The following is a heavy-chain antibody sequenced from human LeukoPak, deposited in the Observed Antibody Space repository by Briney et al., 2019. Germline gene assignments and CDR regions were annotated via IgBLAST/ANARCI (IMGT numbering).Heavy chain of an antibody. V-gene: IGHV5-51*01. CDR1: GYNFTNYW. D-gene: IGHD3-22*01. CDR2: IWPGDSDT. J-gene: IGHJ3*02. CDR3: ARPNITYYYDSSGYDAFDI. Sequence: GESLKISCKGSGYNFTNYWIAWVRQMPGKGLEWMGIIWPGDSDTRYRPSFQGQVTISVDKSISTAYLQWSSLKASDTAMSYCARPNITYYYDSSGYDAFDIWGQGTTVTVAS.